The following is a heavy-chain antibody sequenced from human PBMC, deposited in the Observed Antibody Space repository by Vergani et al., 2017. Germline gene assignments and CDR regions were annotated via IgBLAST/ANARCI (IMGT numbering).Heavy chain of an antibody. D-gene: IGHD6-13*01. J-gene: IGHJ4*02. CDR3: ARDVRAAAMK. Sequence: EVQLVESGGGLVQPGGSLRLSCAASGFTFSSYWMHWVRQAPGKGLVWVSSISSSSSYIYYADSVKGRFTISRDNAKNSLYLQMNSLRAEDTAVYYCARDVRAAAMKWGQGTLVTVSS. CDR2: ISSSSSYI. CDR1: GFTFSSYW. V-gene: IGHV3-21*01.